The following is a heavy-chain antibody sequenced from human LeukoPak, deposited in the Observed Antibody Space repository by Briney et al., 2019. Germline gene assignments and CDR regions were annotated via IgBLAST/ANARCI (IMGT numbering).Heavy chain of an antibody. V-gene: IGHV1-2*02. J-gene: IGHJ4*02. CDR2: INPNSGGT. CDR3: SVSGYTPFKKYYFDY. D-gene: IGHD3-22*01. CDR1: GYTFTGYY. Sequence: ASVKVSCKASGYTFTGYYMHWLRQAPGQGLEWMGWINPNSGGTNYAQKFQGRVTMTRDTSISTAYMELSRLRSEDTAVYYCSVSGYTPFKKYYFDYWGQGTLVTVSS.